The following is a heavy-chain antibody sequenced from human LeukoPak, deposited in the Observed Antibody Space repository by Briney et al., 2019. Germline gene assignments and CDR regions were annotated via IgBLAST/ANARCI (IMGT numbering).Heavy chain of an antibody. J-gene: IGHJ4*02. V-gene: IGHV3-23*01. CDR2: ISGSGDST. CDR1: GFTFSNYA. D-gene: IGHD6-19*01. Sequence: GGSLRLSCAASGFTFSNYAMRWVRQAPGKGLEWVSGISGSGDSTYYADSVKGRFTISRDNSKNTLYLQMNSLRAEDTAVYFCARRSGVAVAGAFDYWGQGTLVTVS. CDR3: ARRSGVAVAGAFDY.